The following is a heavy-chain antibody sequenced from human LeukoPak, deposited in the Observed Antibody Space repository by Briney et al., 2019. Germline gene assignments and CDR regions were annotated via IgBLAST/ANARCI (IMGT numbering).Heavy chain of an antibody. CDR3: ARGSDTAMVFFYDY. D-gene: IGHD5-18*01. V-gene: IGHV4-59*04. J-gene: IGHJ4*02. CDR2: VHQSGIT. CDR1: GGSISSYY. Sequence: SETLSLTCTVSGGSISSYYWSWIRQPPGKGLEWIGNVHQSGITSFSPSLRSRVTMSADTAKNHFSLRLRSATAADSAVYYCARGSDTAMVFFYDYWGQGMLVTVSS.